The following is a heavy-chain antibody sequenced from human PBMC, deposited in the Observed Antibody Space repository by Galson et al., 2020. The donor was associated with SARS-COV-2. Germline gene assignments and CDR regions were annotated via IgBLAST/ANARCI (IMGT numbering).Heavy chain of an antibody. CDR1: GFPFSDHA. Sequence: GESLKISCAASGFPFSDHAMHWVRPAPGKGLEWVAQIFFDGSEKYYGDSVRGRFTISRDSSKNTVYLQMNNLRVDDTAVYYCARDGQSSRGWAFDYWGQGTLLTVSS. D-gene: IGHD6-19*01. J-gene: IGHJ4*02. CDR3: ARDGQSSRGWAFDY. CDR2: IFFDGSEK. V-gene: IGHV3-33*01.